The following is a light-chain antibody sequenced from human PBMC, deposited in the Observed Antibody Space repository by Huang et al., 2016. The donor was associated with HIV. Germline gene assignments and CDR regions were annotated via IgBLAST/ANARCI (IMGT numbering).Light chain of an antibody. J-gene: IGKJ1*01. CDR3: QQYYTSSWT. V-gene: IGKV1-5*03. CDR2: TAS. Sequence: DIQMTQSPSTLSASVGDRVTITCRASQSINSCLAWYQQKPGKAPKLLIYTASSLESGGPSRFSGSGSGIEFTLTISSLQPDDFATYYCQQYYTSSWTFGQGTKVEIK. CDR1: QSINSC.